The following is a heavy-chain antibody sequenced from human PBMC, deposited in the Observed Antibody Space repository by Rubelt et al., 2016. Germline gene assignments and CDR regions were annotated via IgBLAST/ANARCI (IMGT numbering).Heavy chain of an antibody. CDR2: IYYSGST. CDR3: AREKGSEGVRGVGYYYYYMDV. J-gene: IGHJ6*03. Sequence: QVQLQESGPGLVKPSETLSLTCTVSGGSISSYYWSWIRQPPGKGLEWIGYIYYSGSTNYNPSLKSRVTISVDTSKNQFSLKLSAVTAADTAVYYCAREKGSEGVRGVGYYYYYMDVWGKGTTVTVSS. V-gene: IGHV4-59*12. D-gene: IGHD2-8*02. CDR1: GGSISSYY.